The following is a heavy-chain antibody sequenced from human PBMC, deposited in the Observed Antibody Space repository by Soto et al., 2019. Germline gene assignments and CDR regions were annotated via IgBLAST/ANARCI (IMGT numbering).Heavy chain of an antibody. D-gene: IGHD2-15*01. CDR3: AGGEVAATADFFDI. CDR2: IKADGSEK. CDR1: GFTFGNSW. V-gene: IGHV3-7*02. J-gene: IGHJ3*02. Sequence: PGGSLRLSCAASGFTFGNSWMDWVRQAPGKGLEWVANIKADGSEKYYVDSVKGRLTISRDNAKNSLYLQMNSLRAEDTAVYYCAGGEVAATADFFDIWGQGTMVTVSS.